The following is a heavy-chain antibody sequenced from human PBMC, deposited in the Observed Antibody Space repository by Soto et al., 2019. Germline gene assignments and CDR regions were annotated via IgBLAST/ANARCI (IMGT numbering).Heavy chain of an antibody. Sequence: SETLSLTCTVSGGSISSGDYYWSWIRQPPGKGLEWIGYIYYSGSTYYNPSLKSRVTISVDTSKNQFSLKLSSVTAADTAVYYCAREVEQQRGVQDYWGQGTLVTVSS. D-gene: IGHD6-13*01. CDR2: IYYSGST. V-gene: IGHV4-30-4*01. CDR1: GGSISSGDYY. J-gene: IGHJ4*02. CDR3: AREVEQQRGVQDY.